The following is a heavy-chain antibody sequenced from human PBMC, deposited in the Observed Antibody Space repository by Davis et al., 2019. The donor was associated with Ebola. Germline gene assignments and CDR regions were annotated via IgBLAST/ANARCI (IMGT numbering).Heavy chain of an antibody. CDR3: STLIDF. D-gene: IGHD3-22*01. Sequence: GESLKISCAASGFTFSAFGMHWVRQAPGKGLEWVGRIRARSKNYATAYAESLKGRFTISRDDSKDTAYLELNSLKTEDAAVYYCSTLIDFWGRGTLVTVSS. J-gene: IGHJ4*02. CDR2: IRARSKNYAT. V-gene: IGHV3-73*01. CDR1: GFTFSAFG.